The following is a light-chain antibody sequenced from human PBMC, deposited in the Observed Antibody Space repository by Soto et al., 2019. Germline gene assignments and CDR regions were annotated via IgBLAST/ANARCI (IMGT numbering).Light chain of an antibody. CDR1: SSDVGGYNY. J-gene: IGLJ1*01. Sequence: QSSLTPPASLSWAPGQAITLSFTGTSSDVGGYNYVSWYQHHPGKAPKLMIYDVSNRPSGVSNRFSGSKSGNTASLTISGLQPEDEADYYCSSYTTSNTRQIVFGTGTKVTVL. CDR2: DVS. CDR3: SSYTTSNTRQIV. V-gene: IGLV2-14*03.